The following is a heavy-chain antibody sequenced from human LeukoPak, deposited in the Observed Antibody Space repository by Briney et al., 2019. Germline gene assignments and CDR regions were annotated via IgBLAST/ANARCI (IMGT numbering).Heavy chain of an antibody. J-gene: IGHJ6*04. V-gene: IGHV3-9*01. CDR3: AELGITMIGGV. D-gene: IGHD3-10*02. Sequence: SLRLSCAASGFTFDDYAMHWVRQAPGKGLEWVSGISWNSGTIGYGDSLKGRFTISRDNAKNSLYLQMNSLRAEDTAVYYCAELGITMIGGVWGKGTTVTISS. CDR1: GFTFDDYA. CDR2: ISWNSGTI.